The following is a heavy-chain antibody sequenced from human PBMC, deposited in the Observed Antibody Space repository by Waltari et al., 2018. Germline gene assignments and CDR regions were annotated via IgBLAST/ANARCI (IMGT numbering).Heavy chain of an antibody. CDR1: GGSISSGCYS. V-gene: IGHV4-61*09. Sequence: QVQLQESGPGLVKPSQPLSLTCPVPGGSISSGCYSWSWIRQPAGKGLEWIGYIYTSGSTNYNPSLKSRVTISVDTSKNQFSLKLSSVTAADTAVYYCARIPAVAGTLYFDYWGQGTLVTVSS. D-gene: IGHD6-19*01. CDR3: ARIPAVAGTLYFDY. CDR2: IYTSGST. J-gene: IGHJ4*02.